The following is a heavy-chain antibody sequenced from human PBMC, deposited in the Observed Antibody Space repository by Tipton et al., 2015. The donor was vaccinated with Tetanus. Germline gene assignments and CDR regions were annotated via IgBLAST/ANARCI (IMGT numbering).Heavy chain of an antibody. CDR3: ARANNEFPKKGPFDV. V-gene: IGHV4-59*02. J-gene: IGHJ4*02. CDR1: GVSVTTYH. D-gene: IGHD1-1*01. CDR2: IYYSGST. Sequence: TLSLTCNVSGVSVTTYHWSWIRQPPGKGLEWIGYIYYSGSTNYNPSLKSRVTISVDTSKNQFSLKLSSVTAADTAVYYCARANNEFPKKGPFDVWGQGILVIVSS.